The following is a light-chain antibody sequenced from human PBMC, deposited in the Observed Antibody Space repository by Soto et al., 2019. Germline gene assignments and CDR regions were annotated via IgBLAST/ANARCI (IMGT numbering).Light chain of an antibody. CDR1: QSISSY. Sequence: DVQMTQSPSSLSASVGYRVTITCRASQSISSYLNWYQQKPGKAPKLLIYAASSLQSGVPSRFRGSGSGTEFTPSISSLPPEDFAPYYCLQHNSYPITFGQGTRLEIK. CDR2: AAS. J-gene: IGKJ5*01. CDR3: LQHNSYPIT. V-gene: IGKV1-17*01.